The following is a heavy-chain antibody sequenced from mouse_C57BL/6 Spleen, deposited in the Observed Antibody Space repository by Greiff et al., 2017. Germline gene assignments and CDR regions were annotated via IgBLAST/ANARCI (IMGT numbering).Heavy chain of an antibody. CDR2: INPNNGGT. V-gene: IGHV1-26*01. D-gene: IGHD2-4*01. CDR3: ARDGMIREYFDY. Sequence: VQLQQSGPELVKPGASVKISCKASGYTFTDYYMNWVKQSHGKSLEWIGDINPNNGGTSYNQKFKGKATLTVDKSSSTAYMELRSLTSEDSAVYYCARDGMIREYFDYWGQGTTLTVSS. CDR1: GYTFTDYY. J-gene: IGHJ2*01.